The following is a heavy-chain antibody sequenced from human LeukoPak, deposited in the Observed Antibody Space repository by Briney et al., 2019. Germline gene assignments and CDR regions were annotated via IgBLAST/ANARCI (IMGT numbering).Heavy chain of an antibody. CDR3: AKKNDYGDYVGEFDY. CDR2: ISTSGSSK. Sequence: GGSLRLSCAASGFIFSSYIMYWVRQAPGKGLECISYISTSGSSKYYADSVKGRFTISRDNAKNSLFLQMNSLRAEDTAVYYCAKKNDYGDYVGEFDYWGQGTLVTVSS. CDR1: GFIFSSYI. D-gene: IGHD4-17*01. V-gene: IGHV3-48*01. J-gene: IGHJ4*02.